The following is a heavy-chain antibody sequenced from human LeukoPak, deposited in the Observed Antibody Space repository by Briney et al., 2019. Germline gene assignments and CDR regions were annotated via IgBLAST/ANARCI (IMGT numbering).Heavy chain of an antibody. CDR2: ISGSADTT. Sequence: GGSLRLSCAASGFTFISYAMSWVRQAPGKGLEWVSAISGSADTTYYADSVKGRFTISRDNSKNTLYLQLNSLRAEDTAVYYCAKNRGHWNYGDFDHWGLGTLVTVSS. CDR3: AKNRGHWNYGDFDH. CDR1: GFTFISYA. J-gene: IGHJ4*02. V-gene: IGHV3-23*01. D-gene: IGHD1-7*01.